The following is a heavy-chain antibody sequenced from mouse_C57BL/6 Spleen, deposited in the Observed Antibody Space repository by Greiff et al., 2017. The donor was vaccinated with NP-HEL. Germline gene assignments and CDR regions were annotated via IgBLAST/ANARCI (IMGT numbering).Heavy chain of an antibody. CDR1: GYSITSGYY. CDR3: AREDDGYDVYWYFDV. V-gene: IGHV3-6*01. CDR2: ISYDGSN. J-gene: IGHJ1*03. D-gene: IGHD2-2*01. Sequence: ESGPGLVKPSQSLSLTCSVTGYSITSGYYWNWIRQFPGNKLEWMGYISYDGSNNYNPSLKNRISITRDTSKNQFFLKLNSVTTEDTATYYCAREDDGYDVYWYFDVWGTGTTVTVSS.